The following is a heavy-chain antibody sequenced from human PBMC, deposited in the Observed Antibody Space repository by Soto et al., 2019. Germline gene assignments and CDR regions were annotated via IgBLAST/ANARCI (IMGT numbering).Heavy chain of an antibody. Sequence: QVQLVQSGAEVKKPGSSVKVSCKASGGTFSSYAINWVRQAPGQGLEWMGGIIPIFATADYAQKFQGRVTTTADESTSTAYMELGSLRSGDTAGYYGAQCLLGVNCYCGMDVWGQRTTVTVSS. CDR1: GGTFSSYA. J-gene: IGHJ6*01. CDR3: AQCLLGVNCYCGMDV. CDR2: IIPIFATA. V-gene: IGHV1-69*12. D-gene: IGHD3-16*01.